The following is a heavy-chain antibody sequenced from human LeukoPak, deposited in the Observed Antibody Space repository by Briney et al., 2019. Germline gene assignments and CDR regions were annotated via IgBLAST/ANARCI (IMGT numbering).Heavy chain of an antibody. CDR3: ARLTGTQNYFDY. CDR2: IYPADSDI. Sequence: GESLKISCKGSGYSINNYWIGWVRQMPGKGLEWMGIIYPADSDIRYSPPFQGQVTISADKSISTAYLQWSSLKASDTAIYYCARLTGTQNYFDYWGQGTLVTVSS. V-gene: IGHV5-51*01. D-gene: IGHD2-8*02. CDR1: GYSINNYW. J-gene: IGHJ4*02.